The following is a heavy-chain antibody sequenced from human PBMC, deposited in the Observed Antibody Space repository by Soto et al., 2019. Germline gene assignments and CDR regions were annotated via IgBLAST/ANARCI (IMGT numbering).Heavy chain of an antibody. V-gene: IGHV3-30-3*01. CDR1: GFTFSSYA. CDR3: ARDGSPRGYHEGVGAFDI. Sequence: QVQLVESGGGVVQPGRSLRLSCAASGFTFSSYAMHWVRQAPGKGLEWVAVISYDGSNKYYADSVKGRFTISRDNSKNTLYLQMNSLRAEDTAVYYCARDGSPRGYHEGVGAFDIWGQGTMVTVSS. D-gene: IGHD3-10*01. CDR2: ISYDGSNK. J-gene: IGHJ3*02.